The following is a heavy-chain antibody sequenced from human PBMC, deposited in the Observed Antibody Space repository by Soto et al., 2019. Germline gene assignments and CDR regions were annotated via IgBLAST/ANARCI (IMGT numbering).Heavy chain of an antibody. Sequence: GGSLRLSCAASGFTVSSNYMSWVRQAPGKGLEWVSVIYSGGSTYYADSVKGRFTISRHNSKNTLYLQMNSLRAEDTAVYYCASSKARTTMDNAHDAFDIWGQGTMVTVSS. D-gene: IGHD3-10*01. CDR3: ASSKARTTMDNAHDAFDI. J-gene: IGHJ3*02. CDR2: IYSGGST. CDR1: GFTVSSNY. V-gene: IGHV3-53*04.